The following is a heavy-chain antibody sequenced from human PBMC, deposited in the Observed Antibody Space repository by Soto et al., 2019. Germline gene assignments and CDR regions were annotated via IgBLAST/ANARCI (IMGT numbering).Heavy chain of an antibody. J-gene: IGHJ5*01. D-gene: IGHD1-26*01. CDR3: AAPNNLVGANWFDS. Sequence: SVKVSCKASGFTFTSSAVQRVRQARGQRLEWIGWIVVGSGNTNYAQKFQERVTITRDMSTSTAYMELSSLRSEDTAAYYCAAPNNLVGANWFDSRGKGPL. CDR1: GFTFTSSA. V-gene: IGHV1-58*01. CDR2: IVVGSGNT.